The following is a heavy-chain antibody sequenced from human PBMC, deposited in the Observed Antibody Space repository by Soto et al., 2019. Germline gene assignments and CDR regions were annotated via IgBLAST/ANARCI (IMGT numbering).Heavy chain of an antibody. CDR2: IYHSGTT. CDR1: GASIRGSKW. Sequence: SETLSLTCAVSGASIRGSKWWSWVRQPPGKGLEWIGDIYHSGTTNYNPSLKSRVTMSVDKSKNQFSLNLTSVTAADTAVYYCERDKEHVGGYNQLDPWGPGTLVTVYS. J-gene: IGHJ5*02. D-gene: IGHD3-16*01. CDR3: ERDKEHVGGYNQLDP. V-gene: IGHV4-4*02.